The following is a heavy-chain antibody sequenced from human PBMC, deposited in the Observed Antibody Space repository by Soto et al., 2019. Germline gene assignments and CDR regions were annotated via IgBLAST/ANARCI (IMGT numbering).Heavy chain of an antibody. CDR1: GGTFSNYA. Sequence: QAQLVQSGAEVKKPGSSVKVSCKVSGGTFSNYAIDWVRLAPGHGLEWMGGIVPIFGTTYYTQKFQGRATIIADDSTTTAYLEMSSLRSEDTATYYCARVEAVAGLYNYHGLDVWGQGTAVTVSS. CDR2: IVPIFGTT. CDR3: ARVEAVAGLYNYHGLDV. D-gene: IGHD6-19*01. V-gene: IGHV1-69*12. J-gene: IGHJ6*02.